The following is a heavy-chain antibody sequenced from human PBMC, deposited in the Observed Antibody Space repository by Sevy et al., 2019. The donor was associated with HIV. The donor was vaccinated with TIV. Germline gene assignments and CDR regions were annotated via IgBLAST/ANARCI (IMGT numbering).Heavy chain of an antibody. V-gene: IGHV3-30*01. Sequence: GGSLRLSXAXXXXXXXXXXMXWXXXXPGKXXXWXALIXXXXXNQYYAASVKGRFTVSRDNSKNTLYLQMNSLGAEDXXVYYCAXXXGXXXXLXXXXXXXWGQXXLVTVSS. J-gene: IGHJ1*01. CDR1: XXXXXXXX. CDR2: IXXXXXNQ. CDR3: AXXXGXXXXLXXXXXXX.